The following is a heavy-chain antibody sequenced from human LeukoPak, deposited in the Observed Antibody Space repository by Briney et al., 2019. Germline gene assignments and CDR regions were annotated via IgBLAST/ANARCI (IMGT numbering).Heavy chain of an antibody. D-gene: IGHD2-15*01. CDR2: IYYSGGI. CDR3: ARNPSLGVVAAYGPVAYMDI. CDR1: GGSISTTSYY. Sequence: SETLSLTCTVYGGSISTTSYYWAWLRQTPGKGLEWIGSIYYSGGIHYNPSLESRVTISVDTSKKQFSLKLTSVTASDTATYYCARNPSLGVVAAYGPVAYMDIWGKGTTVSVSS. V-gene: IGHV4-39*01. J-gene: IGHJ6*03.